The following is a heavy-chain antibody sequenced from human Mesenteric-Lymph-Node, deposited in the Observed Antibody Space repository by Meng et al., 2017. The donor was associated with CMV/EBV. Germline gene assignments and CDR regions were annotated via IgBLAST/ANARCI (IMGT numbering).Heavy chain of an antibody. Sequence: GGSLRLSCAASGFTFDDYAMHWVRQAPGKGLEWVSVISWDGGRTYYADSVKGRFTISRDNSKNSLYLQMNSLRAEDTALYYCAKEGYCSSTSCHYFDYWGQGTLVTVSS. J-gene: IGHJ4*02. CDR2: ISWDGGRT. D-gene: IGHD2-2*01. CDR3: AKEGYCSSTSCHYFDY. V-gene: IGHV3-43D*03. CDR1: GFTFDDYA.